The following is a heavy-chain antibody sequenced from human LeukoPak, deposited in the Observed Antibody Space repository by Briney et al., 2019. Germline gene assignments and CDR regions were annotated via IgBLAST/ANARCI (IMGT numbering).Heavy chain of an antibody. J-gene: IGHJ6*04. CDR1: GGSISSYY. CDR3: ARMSYYYGMDV. V-gene: IGHV4-59*01. Sequence: SETLSLTCTVSGGSISSYYWSWIRQPPGKGLEWIGYIYYSGSTNYNPSLTSRVTISVDTSKNQFSLKLSSVTAADTAVYYCARMSYYYGMDVWGKGTTVTVSS. CDR2: IYYSGST.